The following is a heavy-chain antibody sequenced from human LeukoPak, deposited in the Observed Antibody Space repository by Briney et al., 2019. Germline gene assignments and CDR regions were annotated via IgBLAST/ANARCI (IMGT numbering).Heavy chain of an antibody. CDR1: GGTFSSYA. V-gene: IGHV1-69*04. J-gene: IGHJ3*02. CDR2: IIPILGTA. CDR3: ARAAHITIFGVVTHDAFDI. D-gene: IGHD3-3*01. Sequence: ASVKVSCKASGGTFSSYAISWVRQAPGQGLEWMGRIIPILGTANYAQKFQGRVTITADKSTSTAYMELSSLRSEDTAVYYCARAAHITIFGVVTHDAFDIWGQGTMVTVSS.